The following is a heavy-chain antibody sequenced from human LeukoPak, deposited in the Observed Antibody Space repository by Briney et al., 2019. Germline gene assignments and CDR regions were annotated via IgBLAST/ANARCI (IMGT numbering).Heavy chain of an antibody. CDR2: IDGRSTDI. V-gene: IGHV3-21*01. J-gene: IGHJ2*01. Sequence: PGGSLRLSCAASGFTFSNHAMNWVRQAPGQGLEWVSSIDGRSTDIYYADSVKGRFTISRDNAKNSLYLQMNSLRAEDTAVYYCARRWPARDTVLVSTMIKWYFDLWGRGTLVTVSS. CDR1: GFTFSNHA. D-gene: IGHD5-18*01. CDR3: ARRWPARDTVLVSTMIKWYFDL.